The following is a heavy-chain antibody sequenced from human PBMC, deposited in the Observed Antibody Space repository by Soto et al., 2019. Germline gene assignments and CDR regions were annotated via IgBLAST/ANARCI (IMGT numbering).Heavy chain of an antibody. CDR2: ISTDGDDK. CDR3: ARGGGFCGADCYKGGIDY. Sequence: QVQLVESGGGVVQPGRSLRLSCAASGFTFSPYTMHWVRQTPGKGLERVAVISTDGDDKDYADSVKGRFTVSRDNSKSTLYVQMSSLRAEDTALYYCARGGGFCGADCYKGGIDYWGQGTLVTVSP. V-gene: IGHV3-30-3*01. CDR1: GFTFSPYT. J-gene: IGHJ4*02. D-gene: IGHD2-21*02.